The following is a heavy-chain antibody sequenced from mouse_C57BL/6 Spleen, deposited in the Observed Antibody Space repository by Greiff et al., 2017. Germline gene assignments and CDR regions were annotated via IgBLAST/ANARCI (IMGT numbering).Heavy chain of an antibody. J-gene: IGHJ2*01. CDR1: GFTFSDYG. CDR3: ARKFITTNFDY. Sequence: VQLKESGGGLVKPGGSLKLSCAASGFTFSDYGMHWVRQAPEKGLEWVAYISSGSSTIYYADTVNGRFTISRDNAKNTLFLQMTSLRSEDTAMYYCARKFITTNFDYWGQGTTLTVSS. D-gene: IGHD1-1*01. CDR2: ISSGSSTI. V-gene: IGHV5-17*01.